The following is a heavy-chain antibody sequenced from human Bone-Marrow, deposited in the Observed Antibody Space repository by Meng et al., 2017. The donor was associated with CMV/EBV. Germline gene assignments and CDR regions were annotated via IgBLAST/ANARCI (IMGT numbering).Heavy chain of an antibody. D-gene: IGHD6-13*01. J-gene: IGHJ4*02. CDR2: ISAYNGNT. CDR1: GYTFTSYG. Sequence: ASVKVSCKASGYTFTSYGISWVRQAPGQGLEWMGWISAYNGNTNYAQKFQGRVTMTRDTSISTAYMELSRLRSDDTAVYYCARDRQLFDYWGQGTLVTVSS. CDR3: ARDRQLFDY. V-gene: IGHV1-18*01.